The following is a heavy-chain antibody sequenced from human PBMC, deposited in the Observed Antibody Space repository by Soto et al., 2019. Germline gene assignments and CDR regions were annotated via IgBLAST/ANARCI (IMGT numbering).Heavy chain of an antibody. J-gene: IGHJ4*02. V-gene: IGHV3-48*03. D-gene: IGHD6-19*01. CDR1: GFTFSSYE. CDR3: ARDRIGYSSDFDY. Sequence: PGGSLRLSCAASGFTFSSYEMNWVRQAPGKGLEWVSYISSSGTTIYYADSVKGRFTISRDNAKNSLYLQMNSLRAEDTAVYYCARDRIGYSSDFDYWGQGTLVTVSS. CDR2: ISSSGTTI.